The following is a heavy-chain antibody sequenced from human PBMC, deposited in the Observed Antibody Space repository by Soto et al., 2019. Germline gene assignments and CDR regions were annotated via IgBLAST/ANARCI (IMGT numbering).Heavy chain of an antibody. CDR3: AREITGYSSGWQPESFNAFDI. V-gene: IGHV3-30*03. CDR1: GFTFSSYG. J-gene: IGHJ3*02. CDR2: ISYDGSNK. D-gene: IGHD6-19*01. Sequence: HPGGSLRLSCAASGFTFSSYGMHWVRQAPGKGLEWVAVISYDGSNKYYADSVKGRFTISRDNSKNTLYLQMNSLRAEDTAVYYCAREITGYSSGWQPESFNAFDIWGQGAMVTVSS.